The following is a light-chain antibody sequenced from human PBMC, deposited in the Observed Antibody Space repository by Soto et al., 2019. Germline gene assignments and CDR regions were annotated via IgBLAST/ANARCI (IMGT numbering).Light chain of an antibody. CDR2: GAS. CDR1: QSVSSIY. CDR3: QQYGSSALT. Sequence: EIVLTQSPATLTLSPGERATLYCRASQSVSSIYLAWYQQKPGQAPRLLIYGASSRPTGIPDRFSGSGSGTDFTLTISRLEPEDFAVYYCQQYGSSALTFGGGTKVDI. V-gene: IGKV3-20*01. J-gene: IGKJ4*01.